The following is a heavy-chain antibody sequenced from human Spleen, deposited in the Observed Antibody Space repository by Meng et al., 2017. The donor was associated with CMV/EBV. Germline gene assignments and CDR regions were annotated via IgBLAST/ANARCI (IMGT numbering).Heavy chain of an antibody. CDR2: SSGYTGKT. Sequence: SCKASGNNFRIYGISWVRQAPGQGLEWMEWSSGYTGKTNYAKKFQGRISMTTDTSTSTVYMEIRSLTSDDTAVYYCARGSYGVLGSWGQGTLVTVSS. D-gene: IGHD4-17*01. CDR3: ARGSYGVLGS. CDR1: GNNFRIYG. V-gene: IGHV1-18*01. J-gene: IGHJ5*01.